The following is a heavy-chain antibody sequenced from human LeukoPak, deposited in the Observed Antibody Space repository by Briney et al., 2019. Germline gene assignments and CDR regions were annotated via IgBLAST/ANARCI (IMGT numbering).Heavy chain of an antibody. D-gene: IGHD3-10*01. J-gene: IGHJ5*02. Sequence: SETLSLTCTVAGGSINTYYWSWIRQPPGKGLEWIGFVYYSGRTSYNPSLKSRVTISVDTSKSQFSLRLSSVTAADTAMYYCARLGLGDEACWFDPWGQGTLVTVSS. V-gene: IGHV4-59*01. CDR1: GGSINTYY. CDR3: ARLGLGDEACWFDP. CDR2: VYYSGRT.